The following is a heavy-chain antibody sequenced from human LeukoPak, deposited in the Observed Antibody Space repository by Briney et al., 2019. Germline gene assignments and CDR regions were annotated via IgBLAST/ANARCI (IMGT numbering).Heavy chain of an antibody. CDR1: GFTFSGYA. Sequence: GGSLRLSCAASGFTFSGYAMHWVRQPPGKGLQWVAVISYDGSNEYYADSVKGRFTISRDNSKNTLYLQMSSLGTEDTAVYYCAKIEGSSSYHFDYWGQGTLVTVSS. D-gene: IGHD6-6*01. CDR2: ISYDGSNE. CDR3: AKIEGSSSYHFDY. V-gene: IGHV3-30-3*02. J-gene: IGHJ4*02.